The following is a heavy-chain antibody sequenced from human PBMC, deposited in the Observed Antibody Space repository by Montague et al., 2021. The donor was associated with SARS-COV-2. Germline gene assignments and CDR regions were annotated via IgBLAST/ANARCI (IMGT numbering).Heavy chain of an antibody. CDR3: ARQRIFCSSTSCYDNWFDP. J-gene: IGHJ5*02. CDR2: IYYSGST. Sequence: SETLSLTRTVSGGSISSSSYSWGWIRQPPGKGLVWIVSIYYSGSTYYNPSLKSRVTISVDTSKNQFSLKLSPVTAADTAVYYCARQRIFCSSTSCYDNWFDPWGQGTLVTVSS. CDR1: GGSISSSSYS. D-gene: IGHD2-2*01. V-gene: IGHV4-39*01.